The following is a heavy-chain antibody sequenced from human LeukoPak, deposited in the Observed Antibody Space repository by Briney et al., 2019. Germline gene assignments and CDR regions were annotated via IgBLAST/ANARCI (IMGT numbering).Heavy chain of an antibody. J-gene: IGHJ4*02. CDR3: AIIYLIVEATTFDY. Sequence: GGSLRLSCAASGFTFTTYWMSWVRQAPGKGLEWVANIKQDGTEKYYVDSVKGRFTISRDNAKNSLYLQMNSLRVEDTAVYYCAIIYLIVEATTFDYWGQGTLVTVSS. D-gene: IGHD1-26*01. CDR2: IKQDGTEK. CDR1: GFTFTTYW. V-gene: IGHV3-7*01.